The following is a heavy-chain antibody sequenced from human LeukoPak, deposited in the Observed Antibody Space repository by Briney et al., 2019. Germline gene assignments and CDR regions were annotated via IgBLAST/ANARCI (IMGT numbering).Heavy chain of an antibody. D-gene: IGHD3-16*01. CDR3: ARGGLCLFDS. V-gene: IGHV3-11*04. J-gene: IGHJ5*01. Sequence: PGGSLRLSCAASGFIFSDYYMSWIRQTPEKGLEWISCISSSSGTTVHDADSVKGRFTISRDNAKNSLYLEMNSLRVEDTAVYYCARGGLCLFDSWGQGTLVTVSS. CDR1: GFIFSDYY. CDR2: ISSSSGTTV.